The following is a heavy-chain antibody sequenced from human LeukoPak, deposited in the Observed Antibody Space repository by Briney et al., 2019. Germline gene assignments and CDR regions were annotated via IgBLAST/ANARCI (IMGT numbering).Heavy chain of an antibody. CDR1: GGPISSYY. J-gene: IGHJ4*02. D-gene: IGHD3-22*01. Sequence: KPSETLSLTCTVSGGPISSYYWSWIRQPPGKGLEWIGYIYYSGSTNYNPSLKSRVTISVDTSKNQFSLKLSSVTAADTAVYYCARSLNYYDSQSLDYWGQGTLVTVSS. V-gene: IGHV4-59*01. CDR3: ARSLNYYDSQSLDY. CDR2: IYYSGST.